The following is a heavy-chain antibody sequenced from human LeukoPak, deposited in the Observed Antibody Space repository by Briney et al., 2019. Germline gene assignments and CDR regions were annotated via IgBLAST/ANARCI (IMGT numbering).Heavy chain of an antibody. CDR1: GFTFSSYW. J-gene: IGHJ4*02. Sequence: GGSLRLSCAASGFTFSSYWMNWVRQAPGKGLEWVSAISGSGGSTYYADSVKGRFTISRDNSKNTLYLQMNSLRDEDTAVYYCAKHRFESGGYHSTDWGQGTLVTVSS. V-gene: IGHV3-23*01. CDR2: ISGSGGST. CDR3: AKHRFESGGYHSTD. D-gene: IGHD3-22*01.